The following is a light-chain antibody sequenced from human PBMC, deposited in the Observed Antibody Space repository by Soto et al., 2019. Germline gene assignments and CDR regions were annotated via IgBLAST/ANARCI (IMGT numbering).Light chain of an antibody. Sequence: DIQMTQSPSTLSASVGDRVTITCRASQTLRTWLAWYQQKPGKAPKLLIYDVSILQSGVPSRVSGSGSGTDFTLTISSLQPDDFATYYCQQYNGYPLTFGGGTKVDFK. J-gene: IGKJ4*01. CDR1: QTLRTW. CDR2: DVS. CDR3: QQYNGYPLT. V-gene: IGKV1-5*01.